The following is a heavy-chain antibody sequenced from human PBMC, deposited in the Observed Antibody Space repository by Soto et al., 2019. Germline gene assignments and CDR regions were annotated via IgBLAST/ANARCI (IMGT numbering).Heavy chain of an antibody. CDR1: GYSFHSYW. Sequence: GESLKISCKGSGYSFHSYWISWVRQMPGKGLEGMGRIDPSDSHTNYSPSFQGHVTIPTDKSISTAYLPWSGLKASETAMYYCARNARMRQWLAPRNPTGLRRFDPWGQGALVTVSS. CDR2: IDPSDSHT. V-gene: IGHV5-10-1*01. CDR3: ARNARMRQWLAPRNPTGLRRFDP. J-gene: IGHJ5*02. D-gene: IGHD6-19*01.